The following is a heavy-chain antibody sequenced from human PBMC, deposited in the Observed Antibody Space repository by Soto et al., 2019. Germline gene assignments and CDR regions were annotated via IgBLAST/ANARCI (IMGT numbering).Heavy chain of an antibody. CDR1: GGSFSGYY. D-gene: IGHD6-19*01. V-gene: IGHV4-34*01. J-gene: IGHJ4*02. Sequence: SETLSLTCAVYGGSFSGYYWSWIRQPPGKGLEWIGEINHSGSTNYNPSLKSRVTISVDKSKNQFSLKLSSVTAADTAVYYCARVSEAVAGSWHYFDYWGQGTLVTVSS. CDR2: INHSGST. CDR3: ARVSEAVAGSWHYFDY.